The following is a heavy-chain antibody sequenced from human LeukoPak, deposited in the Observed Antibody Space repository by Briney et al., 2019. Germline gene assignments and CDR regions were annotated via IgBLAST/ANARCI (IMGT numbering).Heavy chain of an antibody. Sequence: SETLSLTCTVSGYSISSGYYWGWIRQPPGKGLEWIGSIYRSGSTYYNPSLKSRVTISVDTSKNQFSLKLSSVTAADTAVYYCARDTRDAFDIWGQGTMVTVSS. V-gene: IGHV4-38-2*02. CDR1: GYSISSGYY. J-gene: IGHJ3*02. CDR2: IYRSGST. CDR3: ARDTRDAFDI.